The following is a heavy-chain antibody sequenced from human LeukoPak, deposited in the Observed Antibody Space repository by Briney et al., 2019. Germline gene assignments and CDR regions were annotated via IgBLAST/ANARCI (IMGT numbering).Heavy chain of an antibody. V-gene: IGHV3-33*01. D-gene: IGHD2-2*01. CDR1: GFTFSKYG. CDR2: IWYDGNNK. J-gene: IGHJ5*01. Sequence: GGSLRLSCAASGFTFSKYGMHWVRQAPDKGLEWVAVIWYDGNNKDYADSVKGRFSISRDNSKNTLSLQMNSLRVEDTAMYYCARVNCRSSSCYLASYFFDSWGQGTLVTVSS. CDR3: ARVNCRSSSCYLASYFFDS.